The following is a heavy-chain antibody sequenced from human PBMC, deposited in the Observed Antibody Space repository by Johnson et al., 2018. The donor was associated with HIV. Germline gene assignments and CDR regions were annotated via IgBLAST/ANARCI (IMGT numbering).Heavy chain of an antibody. CDR3: AKDLVVINVRYAFHI. J-gene: IGHJ3*02. CDR1: GFTFSSYG. D-gene: IGHD3-22*01. Sequence: QVQLVESGGGVVQPGRSLRLSCAASGFTFSSYGMHWVRQAPGKGLEWVAVISYDGSNKYYADSVKGRFTISRDNAKNSLYLQMNTLRPEDTALYYCAKDLVVINVRYAFHIWGQGTMVTVSS. V-gene: IGHV3-30*18. CDR2: ISYDGSNK.